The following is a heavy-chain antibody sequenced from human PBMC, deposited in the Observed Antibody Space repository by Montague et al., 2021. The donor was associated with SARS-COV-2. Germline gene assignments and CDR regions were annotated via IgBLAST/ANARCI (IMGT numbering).Heavy chain of an antibody. CDR2: IYISGST. Sequence: SETLSLTCTVSGDSISSTYYWSWIRQPAGKGLEWIVRIYISGSTNYNPPLKSRVTMSIDTSKNQFSLKLHSLTAADTAVDYCARGQQLYLDYWGQGTLVTVSS. V-gene: IGHV4-4*07. CDR3: ARGQQLYLDY. CDR1: GDSISSTYY. D-gene: IGHD6-13*01. J-gene: IGHJ4*02.